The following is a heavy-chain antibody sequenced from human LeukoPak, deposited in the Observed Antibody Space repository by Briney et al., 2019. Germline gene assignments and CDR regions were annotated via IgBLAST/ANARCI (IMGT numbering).Heavy chain of an antibody. CDR1: GYSISSGYY. CDR2: IYHSGST. D-gene: IGHD2/OR15-2a*01. CDR3: ASPPFGC. J-gene: IGHJ4*02. V-gene: IGHV4-38-2*02. Sequence: SETLSLTCTVSGYSISSGYYWGWIRQPPGKGLEWIGSIYHSGSTYYNPSLKSRVTISVDTSKNQFSLKLSSVTAADTAVYCCASPPFGCWGQGTLVTVSS.